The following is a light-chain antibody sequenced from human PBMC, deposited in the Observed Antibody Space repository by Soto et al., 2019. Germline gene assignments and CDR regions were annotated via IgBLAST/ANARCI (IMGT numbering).Light chain of an antibody. Sequence: DIQMTQSPSTLSASVGDRVTITCRASQSISSWLAWYQQKPGKAPKLLIYDASGVESGVPSRFSGSGSGTEFTLTISSRQPDDFATYYCQQYNSYWTFGQGTQVEIK. J-gene: IGKJ1*01. CDR3: QQYNSYWT. CDR2: DAS. V-gene: IGKV1-5*01. CDR1: QSISSW.